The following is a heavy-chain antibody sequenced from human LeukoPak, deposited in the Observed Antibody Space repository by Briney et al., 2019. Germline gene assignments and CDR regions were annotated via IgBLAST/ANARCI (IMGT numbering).Heavy chain of an antibody. CDR1: GGSFSGYY. J-gene: IGHJ4*02. D-gene: IGHD2-15*01. CDR2: INHSGST. Sequence: SETLSLTCAVYGGSFSGYYWSWIRQPPGKGLEWIGEINHSGSTNYNPSLKSRVTISVDTSKNQFSLKLSSVTATDTAVYYCARGGYCSGGSCYGGACDYWGQGTLVTVSS. CDR3: ARGGYCSGGSCYGGACDY. V-gene: IGHV4-34*01.